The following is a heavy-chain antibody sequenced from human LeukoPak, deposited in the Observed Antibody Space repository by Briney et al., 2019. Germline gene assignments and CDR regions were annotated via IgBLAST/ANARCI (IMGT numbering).Heavy chain of an antibody. V-gene: IGHV3-23*01. D-gene: IGHD3-22*01. J-gene: IGHJ4*02. CDR2: ISGSGGST. CDR1: GFTFSSYG. Sequence: GGTLRLSCAASGFTFSSYGMSWVRQAPGKWLEWVSAISGSGGSTYYADSVKGRFTISRDNSKNTLYLQMNSLRAEDTAVYYCARDGLDSTGYYYALWGQGTLVTVSS. CDR3: ARDGLDSTGYYYAL.